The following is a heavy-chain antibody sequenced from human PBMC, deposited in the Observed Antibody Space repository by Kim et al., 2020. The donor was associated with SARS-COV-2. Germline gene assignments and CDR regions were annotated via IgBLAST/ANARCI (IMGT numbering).Heavy chain of an antibody. CDR2: IYYSGST. CDR1: GASINSNSYY. V-gene: IGHV4-39*07. D-gene: IGHD3-10*01. J-gene: IGHJ5*02. Sequence: SETLSLTCTVSGASINSNSYYWGWIRQPPEKGLEWIGSIYYSGSTYYKPSLKSRVTISVDTSKNQFSLELSSVTAADTAVYYCASHDYFGSGSYYLFDPWGQGTLVTVSS. CDR3: ASHDYFGSGSYYLFDP.